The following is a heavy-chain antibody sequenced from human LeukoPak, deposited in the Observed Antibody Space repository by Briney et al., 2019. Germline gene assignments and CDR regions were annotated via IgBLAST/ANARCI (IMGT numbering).Heavy chain of an antibody. CDR2: IITICGKS. Sequence: SVKVSCQASGCTFSSYAISWVRPAPGQGLEWMGRIITICGKSNYAQKFQGRVTITTDESTSTAYMELSSLRSEDTAVYYCAREPLTMIKIRPFDYWGQGPLVTVSS. CDR1: GCTFSSYA. D-gene: IGHD3-22*01. V-gene: IGHV1-69*05. J-gene: IGHJ4*02. CDR3: AREPLTMIKIRPFDY.